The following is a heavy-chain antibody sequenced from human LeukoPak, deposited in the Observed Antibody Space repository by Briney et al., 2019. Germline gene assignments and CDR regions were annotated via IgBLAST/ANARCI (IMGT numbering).Heavy chain of an antibody. D-gene: IGHD5-18*01. CDR2: IYPGDSDT. CDR1: GYSFTSYW. Sequence: AGESLKISCKGSGYSFTSYWIGWVRQMPGKGLEWMGIIYPGDSDTRYSPSFQGQVTISADKSFSIAYLQWNSLKASDTAIYFCARLVDTAMVSAFDYWGQGALVTVSS. CDR3: ARLVDTAMVSAFDY. J-gene: IGHJ4*02. V-gene: IGHV5-51*01.